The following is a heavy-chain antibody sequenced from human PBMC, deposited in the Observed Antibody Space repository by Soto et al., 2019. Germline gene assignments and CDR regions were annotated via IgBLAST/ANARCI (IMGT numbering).Heavy chain of an antibody. D-gene: IGHD3-3*01. CDR1: GGTFSSYA. V-gene: IGHV1-69*01. CDR2: IIPIFGTA. CDR3: ARGRAFTIFGVVQYNWFDP. J-gene: IGHJ5*02. Sequence: QVQLVQSGAEVKKPGSSVKVSCKASGGTFSSYAISWVRQAPGQGLEWMGGIIPIFGTANYAQKFQGRVTITADESTSTAYMELSSLRSEDTAVYYCARGRAFTIFGVVQYNWFDPWGQGTLVTVSS.